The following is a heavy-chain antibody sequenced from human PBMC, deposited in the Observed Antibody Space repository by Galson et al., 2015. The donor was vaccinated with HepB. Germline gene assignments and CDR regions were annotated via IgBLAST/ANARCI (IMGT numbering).Heavy chain of an antibody. CDR2: FDPEQAET. CDR1: GYSLIELS. J-gene: IGHJ6*02. D-gene: IGHD2-15*01. Sequence: SVKVSCKVSGYSLIELSMHWVRQAPGKGLDWMGGFDPEQAETIYAQKFQGRVTMTEDTTTGTASMELSNLTSDDTAVYYCALIDCSGGRCNGPHRVDSLAVWGQGPTVIVS. V-gene: IGHV1-24*01. CDR3: ALIDCSGGRCNGPHRVDSLAV.